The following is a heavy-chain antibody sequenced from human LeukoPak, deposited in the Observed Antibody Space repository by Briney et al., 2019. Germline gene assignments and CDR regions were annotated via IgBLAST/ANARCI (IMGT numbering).Heavy chain of an antibody. CDR1: GYSFTSYW. D-gene: IGHD5-18*01. Sequence: GESLKISCKGSGYSFTSYWIGWVGQMPGKGLEWMGIIYPGDSDTRYSPSFQGQVTISSDKSISTAYLQWSSLKASGTAMYYCARLRASYPDWPFDYWGQGTLVTVSS. V-gene: IGHV5-51*01. J-gene: IGHJ4*02. CDR2: IYPGDSDT. CDR3: ARLRASYPDWPFDY.